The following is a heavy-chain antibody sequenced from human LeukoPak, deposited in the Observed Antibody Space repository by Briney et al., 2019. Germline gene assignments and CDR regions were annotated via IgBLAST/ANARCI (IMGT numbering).Heavy chain of an antibody. J-gene: IGHJ4*02. CDR1: GYTFTSYD. Sequence: ASVKVSCKASGYTFTSYDINWVRQATGQGLEWMGWMNPNSGNTGYAQKFQGRVTMTRNTSISTAYMELSSLRSEDTAVYYCARGYCSGGSCYGYYFDYWGQGTLVTVSS. D-gene: IGHD2-15*01. CDR3: ARGYCSGGSCYGYYFDY. CDR2: MNPNSGNT. V-gene: IGHV1-8*01.